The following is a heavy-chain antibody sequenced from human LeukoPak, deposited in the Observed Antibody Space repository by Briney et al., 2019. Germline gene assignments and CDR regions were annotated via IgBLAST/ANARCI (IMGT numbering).Heavy chain of an antibody. V-gene: IGHV4-39*01. CDR2: IYYSGSA. D-gene: IGHD3-10*01. J-gene: IGHJ4*02. CDR3: ASPRGGAGRPFDY. CDR1: GGSISSSSYY. Sequence: RPSETLSLTCTVSGGSISSSSYYWGWIRQPPGKGLEWIGSIYYSGSAYYNPSLKRRVTISVDTSKNQFSLKLSSVTAADTAVYYCASPRGGAGRPFDYWGQGTLVTVSS.